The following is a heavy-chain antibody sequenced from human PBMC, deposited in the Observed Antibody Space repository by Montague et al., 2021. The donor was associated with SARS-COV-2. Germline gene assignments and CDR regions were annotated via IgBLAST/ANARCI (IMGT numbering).Heavy chain of an antibody. Sequence: RSLSLAASGFTFSSYWMSWVRQAPGKGLEWVANIKRDGSEKFYVDSVKGRFTISRDNAKNSLYLQMNSLRAEDTAVYYCARDWGSGDVLRYFDWFTLKALDYWGQGTLVTVSS. CDR1: GFTFSSYW. CDR2: IKRDGSEK. D-gene: IGHD3-9*01. J-gene: IGHJ4*02. CDR3: ARDWGSGDVLRYFDWFTLKALDY. V-gene: IGHV3-7*01.